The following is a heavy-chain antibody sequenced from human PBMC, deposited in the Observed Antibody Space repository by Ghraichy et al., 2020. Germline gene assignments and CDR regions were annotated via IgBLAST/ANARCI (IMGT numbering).Heavy chain of an antibody. CDR3: ALSSGGDYDFDY. V-gene: IGHV3-7*01. Sequence: GSLRLSCAASGFTFSSYWMSWVRQAPGKGLEWVANIKQDGSEKYYVDSVKGRFTISRDNAKNSLYLQMNSLRAEDTAVYYCALSSGGDYDFDYWGQGTLVTVSS. J-gene: IGHJ4*02. CDR2: IKQDGSEK. CDR1: GFTFSSYW. D-gene: IGHD4-17*01.